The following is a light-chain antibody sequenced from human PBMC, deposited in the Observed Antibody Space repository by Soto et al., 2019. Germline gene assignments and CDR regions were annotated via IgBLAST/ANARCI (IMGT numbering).Light chain of an antibody. CDR1: SSDVGAYKY. J-gene: IGLJ3*02. Sequence: QSALTQPPSASGSPGQSVTISCTGTSSDVGAYKYVSWYQQYPGKAPKLMIYEVTKRPSGVPDRFSGSKSGNTASLTVSGRQAEDEADYYCTSYLGNDIWVFGGGTKLTVL. CDR3: TSYLGNDIWV. CDR2: EVT. V-gene: IGLV2-8*01.